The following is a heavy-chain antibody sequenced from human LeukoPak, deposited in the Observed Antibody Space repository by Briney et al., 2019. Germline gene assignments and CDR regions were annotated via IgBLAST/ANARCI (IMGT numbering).Heavy chain of an antibody. J-gene: IGHJ4*02. CDR3: ARSSGSYYPLYFDY. CDR1: GGTFSSYA. V-gene: IGHV1-69*05. D-gene: IGHD1-26*01. Sequence: ASVKVSCKASGGTFSSYAISWVRQAPGQGLEWMGGIIPIFGTANYAQKFQGRVTITTDESTSTAYMELSSLRSEDTAVYYCARSSGSYYPLYFDYWGQGTLVTVSS. CDR2: IIPIFGTA.